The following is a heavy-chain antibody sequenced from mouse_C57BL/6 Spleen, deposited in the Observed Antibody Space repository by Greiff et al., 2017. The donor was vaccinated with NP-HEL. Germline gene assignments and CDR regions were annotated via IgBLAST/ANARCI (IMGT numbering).Heavy chain of an antibody. J-gene: IGHJ1*03. CDR1: GFTFSSYG. D-gene: IGHD2-4*01. CDR3: ARPSTMIKGWYFDV. Sequence: EVQLVESGGDLVKPGGSLKLSCAASGFTFSSYGMSWVRQTPDKRLEWVATISSGGSYTYYPDSVKGRFPISRDNAKNTLYLQMSSLKSEDTAMYYCARPSTMIKGWYFDVWGTGTTVTVSS. V-gene: IGHV5-6*01. CDR2: ISSGGSYT.